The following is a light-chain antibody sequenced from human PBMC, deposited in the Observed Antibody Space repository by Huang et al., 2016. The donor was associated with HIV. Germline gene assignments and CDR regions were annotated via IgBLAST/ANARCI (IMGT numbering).Light chain of an antibody. CDR2: GAS. J-gene: IGKJ2*01. Sequence: VMTQYPATLSVSPGERATLSCRASESILRNLALYQQRPGQPPRLLIYGASVRLPGIPDRFRVSGSGTEFSLTISSLQSEDFAVYYCQQYNKWPPYTYGQGTKLEIK. CDR1: ESILRN. V-gene: IGKV3-15*01. CDR3: QQYNKWPPYT.